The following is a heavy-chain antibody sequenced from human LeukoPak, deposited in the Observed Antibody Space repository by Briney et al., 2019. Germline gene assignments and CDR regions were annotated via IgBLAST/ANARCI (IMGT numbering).Heavy chain of an antibody. CDR1: GFSFSIYA. J-gene: IGHJ4*02. D-gene: IGHD3-22*01. Sequence: PGGSLRLSCAASGFSFSIYAMSWVRQAPGKGLEWVSGISGSSGNTNYADSVKGRFTISRDNSKNTLYLQMNSLRAEDTAVYYCAKHSYYYDSSGYSSYFDYWGQGTLVTVSS. CDR2: ISGSSGNT. CDR3: AKHSYYYDSSGYSSYFDY. V-gene: IGHV3-23*01.